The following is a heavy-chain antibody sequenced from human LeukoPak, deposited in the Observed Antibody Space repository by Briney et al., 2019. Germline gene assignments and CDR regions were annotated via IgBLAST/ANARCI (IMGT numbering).Heavy chain of an antibody. D-gene: IGHD6-13*01. CDR3: ASQYSSSWYPDY. CDR2: INPNSGGT. J-gene: IGHJ4*02. CDR1: GYTFTGYY. V-gene: IGHV1-2*06. Sequence: ASVKVSCKASGYTFTGYYMHWVRQAPGQGLEWMGRINPNSGGTNYAQKFQGRVTMTRDTSISTAYMELSRLRSDDTAVYYCASQYSSSWYPDYWGQGTLVTVSP.